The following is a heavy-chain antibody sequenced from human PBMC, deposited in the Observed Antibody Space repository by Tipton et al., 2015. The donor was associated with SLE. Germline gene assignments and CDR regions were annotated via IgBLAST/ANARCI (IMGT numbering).Heavy chain of an antibody. J-gene: IGHJ6*02. CDR2: ISYDGSNK. D-gene: IGHD2-15*01. CDR1: GFTFSSYG. V-gene: IGHV3-30*03. CDR3: ARVVGGYYGMDV. Sequence: SLRLSCAASGFTFSSYGMHWVRQAPGKGLEWVAVISYDGSNKYYADSVKGRFTISRDNSKNTLYLQMNSLRAEDTAVYYCARVVGGYYGMDVWGQGTMVTVSS.